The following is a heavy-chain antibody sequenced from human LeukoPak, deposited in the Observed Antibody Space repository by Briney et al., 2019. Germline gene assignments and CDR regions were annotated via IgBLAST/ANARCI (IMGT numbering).Heavy chain of an antibody. V-gene: IGHV3-53*01. CDR2: IYGGGST. CDR1: GFSVSGYY. Sequence: GGSLRLPCAASGFSVSGYYMNWLRQAPGKGLEWVSIIYGGGSTYYADSVKGRFTISRDNSKNTVYLLMSSLRAEDTAVYYCASAPITIFAVVIDWGQGTLVTVSS. D-gene: IGHD3-3*01. J-gene: IGHJ4*02. CDR3: ASAPITIFAVVID.